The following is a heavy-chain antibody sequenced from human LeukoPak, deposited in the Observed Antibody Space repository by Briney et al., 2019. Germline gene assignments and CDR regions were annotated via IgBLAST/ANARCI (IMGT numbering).Heavy chain of an antibody. D-gene: IGHD1-26*01. CDR2: IKQDGSEK. CDR3: ARDKVVGATHFDY. J-gene: IGHJ4*02. V-gene: IGHV3-7*01. Sequence: GGSLRLSCAASGFTFSSYWMSWVRQAPGKGLEWVANIKQDGSEKYYVDSVKGRFTISRDNAKNSLYLQMNSLRAEDTALYYCARDKVVGATHFDYWGQGTLVTVSS. CDR1: GFTFSSYW.